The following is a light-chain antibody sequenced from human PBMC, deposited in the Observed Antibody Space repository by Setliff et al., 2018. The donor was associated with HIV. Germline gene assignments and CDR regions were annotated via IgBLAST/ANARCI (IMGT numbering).Light chain of an antibody. CDR2: DVT. CDR3: SSYTSRTPLYV. J-gene: IGLJ1*01. V-gene: IGLV2-14*03. CDR1: SSDVGGYNY. Sequence: ALTQPASVSGSPGQSITISCTGTSSDVGGYNYVSWYQQHPGKAPKLMIYDVTNRPSGVSNRFSGSKSGNTASLTISGLQAEDEADYYCSSYTSRTPLYVFGTGTKVTVL.